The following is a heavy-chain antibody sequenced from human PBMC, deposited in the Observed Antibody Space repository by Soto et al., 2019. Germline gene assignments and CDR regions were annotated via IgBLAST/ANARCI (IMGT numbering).Heavy chain of an antibody. D-gene: IGHD2-2*01. CDR1: RYTFTSYD. J-gene: IGHJ5*02. Sequence: ASVKVSCKASRYTFTSYDIFWVRQSPGQGLEWMGWIKTDSGDTQYAQNFQGRVTMTRDTSISTAYMELNNLLSDDTAVYYCARRSSTYLNEIIYDPCGQGTLVTVSS. V-gene: IGHV1-2*02. CDR3: ARRSSTYLNEIIYDP. CDR2: IKTDSGDT.